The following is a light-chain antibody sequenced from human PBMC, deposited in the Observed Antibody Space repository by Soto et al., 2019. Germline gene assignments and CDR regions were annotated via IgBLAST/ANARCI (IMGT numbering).Light chain of an antibody. J-gene: IGKJ1*01. CDR3: FQDYNYPRT. Sequence: AIQMTQSPSSLSASVGDRVTITCRASQGIRNELGWYQQRPGKAPKLLIFATSSLQSGVPSRFSGSGSGTDFTHTISSLQPEDFATYYCFQDYNYPRTFGQGTKVEV. V-gene: IGKV1-6*01. CDR1: QGIRNE. CDR2: ATS.